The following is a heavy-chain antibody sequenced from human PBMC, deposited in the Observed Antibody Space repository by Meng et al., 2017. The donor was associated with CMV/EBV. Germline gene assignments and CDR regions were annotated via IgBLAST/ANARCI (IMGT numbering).Heavy chain of an antibody. J-gene: IGHJ4*02. CDR2: INPSGGST. D-gene: IGHD1-26*01. CDR3: ARESGSVGDY. CDR1: GYTFNSYY. Sequence: VQLCHSGAELKTPGASAKVSFKAAGYTFNSYYMHWVRQAPGQGLEWMGIINPSGGSTSYAQKFQGRVTMTRDTSTSTVYMELSSLRSEDTAVYYCARESGSVGDYWGQGTLVTVSS. V-gene: IGHV1-46*02.